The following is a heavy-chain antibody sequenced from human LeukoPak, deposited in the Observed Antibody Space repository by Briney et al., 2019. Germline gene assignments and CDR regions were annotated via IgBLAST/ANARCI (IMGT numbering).Heavy chain of an antibody. D-gene: IGHD3-10*01. J-gene: IGHJ6*03. Sequence: SETLSLTCAVYGGSFSGYYWSWIRQPPGKGLEWIGEINHSGSTNYNPSLKGRVTISVDTSKNQFSLKLSSATAADTAVYYCARGVRITMVRGVISPMDVWGKGTTVTVSS. CDR3: ARGVRITMVRGVISPMDV. CDR2: INHSGST. V-gene: IGHV4-34*01. CDR1: GGSFSGYY.